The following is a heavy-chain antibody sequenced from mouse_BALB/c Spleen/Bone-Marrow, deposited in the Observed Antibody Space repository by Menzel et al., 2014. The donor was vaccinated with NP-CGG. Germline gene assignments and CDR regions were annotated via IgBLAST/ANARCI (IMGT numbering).Heavy chain of an antibody. CDR3: ARSPYDYAAMDY. V-gene: IGHV5-17*02. Sequence: EVKLVESGGGLVQPGGSRKLSCAASGFTFSSFGMHWVRPAPEKGLEWVAYISSGSSTIYYADTVKGRFTISRDNPKNTLFLQMTSLRSEDTAMYYCARSPYDYAAMDYWGQGTSVTVS. CDR1: GFTFSSFG. CDR2: ISSGSSTI. D-gene: IGHD2-4*01. J-gene: IGHJ4*01.